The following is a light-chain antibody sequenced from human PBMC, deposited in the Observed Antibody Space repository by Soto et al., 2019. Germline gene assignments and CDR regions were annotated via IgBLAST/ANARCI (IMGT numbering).Light chain of an antibody. Sequence: DIQMTQSPSSLSASVGDRVTITCRASQGISTYLAWYQQKPGKVPKLLIYAASSLQSGVPSRFSGSGSGTDFTLTIDSLQPDDFASYYCQKYNSAPWTFGQGTKVE. CDR2: AAS. V-gene: IGKV1-27*01. CDR3: QKYNSAPWT. J-gene: IGKJ1*01. CDR1: QGISTY.